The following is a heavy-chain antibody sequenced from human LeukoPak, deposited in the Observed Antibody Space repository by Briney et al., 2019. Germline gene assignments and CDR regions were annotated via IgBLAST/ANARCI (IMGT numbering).Heavy chain of an antibody. CDR1: GFTFSDYY. CDR2: ISSSSSFT. CDR3: ARDNWDRNYRIDN. D-gene: IGHD1-7*01. Sequence: GGSLRLSCAASGFTFSDYYMSWIRQAPGKGLEWVSYISSSSSFTNYADSVWGRFTISRDNAENSLFLQMNSLRAEDTAVYYCARDNWDRNYRIDNWGQGALVTVSS. J-gene: IGHJ4*02. V-gene: IGHV3-11*05.